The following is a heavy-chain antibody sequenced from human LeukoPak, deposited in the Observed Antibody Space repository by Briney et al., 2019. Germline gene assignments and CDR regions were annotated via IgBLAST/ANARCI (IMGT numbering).Heavy chain of an antibody. V-gene: IGHV1-69*01. CDR2: IIPIFGTA. CDR1: GGTFSIYA. CDR3: ARVTADGSGSYSLYYWYFDL. J-gene: IGHJ2*01. D-gene: IGHD3-10*01. Sequence: ASVNVSCKSSGGTFSIYAISWVRQAPGQGLEWMGGIIPIFGTANYAQKFQGRVTITADESTSTAYMELSSLRSEDTAVYYCARVTADGSGSYSLYYWYFDLWGRGTLVTVSS.